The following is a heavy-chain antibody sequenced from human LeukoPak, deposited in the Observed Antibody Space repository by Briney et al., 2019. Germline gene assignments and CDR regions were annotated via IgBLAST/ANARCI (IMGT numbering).Heavy chain of an antibody. D-gene: IGHD6-19*01. J-gene: IGHJ6*02. CDR2: IKQDGSEK. CDR3: ARDTSAWRYGMDV. Sequence: GGSLRLSCGASGFTFSSHWMSWVRQAPGKGLEWVAIIKQDGSEKDYVDSVTGRFTISRDNAKNSLYLQMNSLRDEDTAVYYCARDTSAWRYGMDVRGQGTTVTVSS. V-gene: IGHV3-7*01. CDR1: GFTFSSHW.